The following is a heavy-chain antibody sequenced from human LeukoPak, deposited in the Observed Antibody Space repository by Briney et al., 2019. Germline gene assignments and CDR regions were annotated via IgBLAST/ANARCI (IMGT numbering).Heavy chain of an antibody. CDR3: AKDYSSSWYGEYFQH. CDR1: VFTFDDYA. V-gene: IGHV3-9*01. CDR2: ISWNSGSI. J-gene: IGHJ1*01. D-gene: IGHD6-13*01. Sequence: GGSLRLSCAASVFTFDDYAMHWVRPAPGKGVEWVSGISWNSGSIGYADSVKGRFAISRDNAKNSLYLQMNGLRAEDRALYCGAKDYSSSWYGEYFQHWGQGTLVTVSS.